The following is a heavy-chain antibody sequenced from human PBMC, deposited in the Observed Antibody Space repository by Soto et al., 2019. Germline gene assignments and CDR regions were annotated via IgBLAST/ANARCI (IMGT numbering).Heavy chain of an antibody. V-gene: IGHV1-69*02. CDR1: GGTFSSYT. J-gene: IGHJ6*03. Sequence: QVQLVQSGAEVKKPGSSVKVSCKASGGTFSSYTISWVRQAPGQGLEWMGRIIPILGITNYAQKFQGRVTITADKSTSTAYMELSSLRSEDTAVYYCARAIAVAGNGVDYYYYYMDVWGKGTTVTVSS. CDR3: ARAIAVAGNGVDYYYYYMDV. CDR2: IIPILGIT. D-gene: IGHD6-19*01.